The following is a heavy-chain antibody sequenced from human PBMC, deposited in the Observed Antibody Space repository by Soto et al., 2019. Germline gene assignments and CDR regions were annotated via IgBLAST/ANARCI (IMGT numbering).Heavy chain of an antibody. V-gene: IGHV1-8*01. CDR1: GYTFTSYD. Sequence: VKVSCKASGYTFTSYDINWVRQATGQGLEWMGWMNPNSGNTGYAQKFQGRVTMTRNTSISTAYMELSSLRSEDTAVYYCARASERYYYDSSGYTPDYWGQGTLVTVSS. CDR3: ARASERYYYDSSGYTPDY. CDR2: MNPNSGNT. J-gene: IGHJ4*02. D-gene: IGHD3-22*01.